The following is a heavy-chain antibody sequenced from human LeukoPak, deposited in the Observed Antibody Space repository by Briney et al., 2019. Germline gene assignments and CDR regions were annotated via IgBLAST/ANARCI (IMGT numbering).Heavy chain of an antibody. V-gene: IGHV4-38-2*02. Sequence: PSETLSLTCTVSSYSISSGYYWGWIRQPPGKGLEWIGSIYQSGNTYYNPSLKSRVTISVDTSKNEFSLKLSSVTAADTAVYYCARQIEGFDYWGQGTLVTVSS. J-gene: IGHJ4*02. D-gene: IGHD3-22*01. CDR3: ARQIEGFDY. CDR2: IYQSGNT. CDR1: SYSISSGYY.